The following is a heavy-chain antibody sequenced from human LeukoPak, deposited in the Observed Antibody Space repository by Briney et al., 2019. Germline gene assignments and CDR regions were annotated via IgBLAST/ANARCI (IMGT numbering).Heavy chain of an antibody. CDR3: ARGKIDDLLTGYYPHFDY. D-gene: IGHD3-9*01. V-gene: IGHV4-30-2*01. Sequence: PSETLSLTCAVSGGSISSGGYSWSWIRQPPGKGLEWIGYIYHSGSTYYNPSLKSRVTISVDRSKNQFSLKLSSVTAADTAVYYCARGKIDDLLTGYYPHFDYWGQGTLVTVSS. J-gene: IGHJ4*02. CDR1: GGSISSGGYS. CDR2: IYHSGST.